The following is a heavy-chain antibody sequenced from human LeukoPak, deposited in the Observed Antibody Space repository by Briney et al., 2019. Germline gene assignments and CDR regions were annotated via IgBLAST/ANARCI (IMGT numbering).Heavy chain of an antibody. CDR2: INPNSGGT. CDR1: GYTFTGYY. CDR3: ARMRLLWFGELLRGLWFDP. J-gene: IGHJ5*02. V-gene: IGHV1-2*02. Sequence: ASVKVSCKASGYTFTGYYMHWVRQAPRQGLEWMGWINPNSGGTNYAQKFQGRVTMTRDTSISTAYMELSSLRSEDTAVYYCARMRLLWFGELLRGLWFDPWGQGTLVTVSS. D-gene: IGHD3-10*01.